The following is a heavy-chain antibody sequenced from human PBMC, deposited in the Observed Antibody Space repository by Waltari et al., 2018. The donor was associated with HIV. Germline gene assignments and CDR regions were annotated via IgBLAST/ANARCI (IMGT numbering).Heavy chain of an antibody. Sequence: EVQLVESGGNLTRPGGSMRLSCVGPGFLVSDNYLSWVRQAPGKGPEWVSVLYSNGNTLYGGSVKGRFTIFRDNSKNTLYLQMNTLRVDDTAVYYCARMQRFYGSEQSRYFYFGMDVWGQGTTVTVSS. D-gene: IGHD3-16*02. V-gene: IGHV3-53*01. CDR3: ARMQRFYGSEQSRYFYFGMDV. J-gene: IGHJ6*02. CDR2: LYSNGNT. CDR1: GFLVSDNY.